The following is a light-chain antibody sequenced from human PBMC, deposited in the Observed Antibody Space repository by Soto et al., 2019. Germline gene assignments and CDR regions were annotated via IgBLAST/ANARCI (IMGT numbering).Light chain of an antibody. CDR3: QQYDDWPS. CDR1: QSVSNN. CDR2: GAY. V-gene: IGKV3-15*01. Sequence: EIVLTQSPATLSLSPGERATPSCRASQSVSNNYLAWYQQKPGQTPRLLIFGAYTRASGIPGRFSGSGSGTEFTLTISSLQSEDFAVYYCQQYDDWPSFGQGTKVDIK. J-gene: IGKJ1*01.